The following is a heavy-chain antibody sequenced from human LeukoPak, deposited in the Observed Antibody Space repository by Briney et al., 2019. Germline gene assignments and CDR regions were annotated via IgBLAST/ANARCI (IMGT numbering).Heavy chain of an antibody. Sequence: SVKVSCKASGYTFTSYGISWVRQAPGQGLEWMGRIMPIFGTANYAQKFQGRVTITTDESTSTAYMELSSLRSEDTAVYYCARGYSSWSDFNYYYYMDVWGKGTTVTVSS. CDR3: ARGYSSWSDFNYYYYMDV. CDR2: IMPIFGTA. CDR1: GYTFTSYG. J-gene: IGHJ6*03. D-gene: IGHD6-6*01. V-gene: IGHV1-69*05.